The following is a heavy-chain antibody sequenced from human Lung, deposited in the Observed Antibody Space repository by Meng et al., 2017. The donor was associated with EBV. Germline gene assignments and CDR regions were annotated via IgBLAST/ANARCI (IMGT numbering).Heavy chain of an antibody. D-gene: IGHD1-1*01. V-gene: IGHV4-61*01. CDR2: MYYSGGT. CDR1: GGSVSSGHYY. Sequence: HGQLQVSGPGRVKHSETLALTCTVSGGSVSSGHYYWSWIRQPPGKGLEWIGYMYYSGGTNYDPSLKSRVTMSVDTSKNQFSLKLTSVTAADTAVYYCAGVVGTFYWHFDLWGRGTLVTVSS. J-gene: IGHJ2*01. CDR3: AGVVGTFYWHFDL.